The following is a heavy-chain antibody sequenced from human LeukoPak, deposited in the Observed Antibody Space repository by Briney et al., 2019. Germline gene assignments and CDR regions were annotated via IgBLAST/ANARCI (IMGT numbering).Heavy chain of an antibody. CDR1: GFTFSSYA. CDR3: ANGLQGRTKQGSYYYYGMDV. J-gene: IGHJ6*02. V-gene: IGHV3-30*04. CDR2: ISYDGSNK. D-gene: IGHD1-14*01. Sequence: GGSLRLSCAASGFTFSSYAMSWVRQAPGKGLEWVAVISYDGSNKYYADSVKGRFTISRDNSKNTLYLQMNSLRAEDTAVYYCANGLQGRTKQGSYYYYGMDVWGQGTTVTVSS.